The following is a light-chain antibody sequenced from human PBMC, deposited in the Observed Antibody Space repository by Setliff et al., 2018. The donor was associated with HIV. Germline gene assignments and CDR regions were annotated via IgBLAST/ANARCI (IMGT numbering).Light chain of an antibody. CDR2: EDN. CDR3: ETFDSSLRAPG. Sequence: QSALAQPPSVSAAPGQKVTISCSGSSSNIGNNYVSWYQQVPGTAPKLLIFEDNKRPSGIPDRFSVSKSGTSTTLGITGLQTGDEADYYCETFDSSLRAPGFGGGTKVTVL. CDR1: SSNIGNNY. J-gene: IGLJ3*02. V-gene: IGLV1-51*02.